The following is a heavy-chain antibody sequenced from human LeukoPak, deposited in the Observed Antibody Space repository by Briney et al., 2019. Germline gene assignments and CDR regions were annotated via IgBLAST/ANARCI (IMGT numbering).Heavy chain of an antibody. Sequence: SETLSLTCTVSGGSISSSSYYWGWIRQPPGKGLEWIGSIYYSGSTYYNPSLKSRVTISVDTSKNQFSLKLSSVTAADTAVYYCARVAARYCSSTSCYDYWGQGTLVTVSS. V-gene: IGHV4-39*01. J-gene: IGHJ4*02. CDR1: GGSISSSSYY. CDR2: IYYSGST. D-gene: IGHD2-2*01. CDR3: ARVAARYCSSTSCYDY.